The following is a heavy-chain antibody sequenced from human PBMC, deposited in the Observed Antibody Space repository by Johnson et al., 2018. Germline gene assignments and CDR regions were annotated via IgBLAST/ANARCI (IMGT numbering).Heavy chain of an antibody. V-gene: IGHV3-30*18. CDR2: ISYEGSNK. J-gene: IGHJ1*01. Sequence: QVQLVQSGGGVVQPGRSLRLSCAASGFTFSSYAIHWVRQAPGKGLEWVAVISYEGSNKYYADSVKGRLTISRDNAKNTLYLQINSRGAVDTAVYYFANERGPLFQPWGQGTLVTVSS. CDR3: ANERGPLFQP. CDR1: GFTFSSYA.